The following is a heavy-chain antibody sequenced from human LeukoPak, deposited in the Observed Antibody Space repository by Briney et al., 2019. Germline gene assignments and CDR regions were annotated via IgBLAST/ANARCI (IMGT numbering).Heavy chain of an antibody. J-gene: IGHJ3*02. Sequence: SETLSLTCTVSGGSISSGGYYWSWIRQHPGKVLEWIGYIYYSGSTYYNPSLKSRVTISVDTSKNQFSLKLSSVTAADTAVYYCARDRDYGGNHRWAFDIWGQGTMVTVSS. CDR3: ARDRDYGGNHRWAFDI. V-gene: IGHV4-31*03. D-gene: IGHD4-23*01. CDR1: GGSISSGGYY. CDR2: IYYSGST.